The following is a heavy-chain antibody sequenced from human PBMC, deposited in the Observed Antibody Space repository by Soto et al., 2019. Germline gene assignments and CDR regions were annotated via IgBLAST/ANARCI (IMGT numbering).Heavy chain of an antibody. Sequence: TSETLSLTCTVSGGSISSGDYYWSWIRQPPGKGLEWIGYIYYSGSTYYNPSLKSRVTISVDTSKNQFSLKLSSVTAADTAVYYCARDRRYYYDSSGYFKHGMDVWGQGTTVTVSS. CDR1: GGSISSGDYY. J-gene: IGHJ6*02. CDR2: IYYSGST. CDR3: ARDRRYYYDSSGYFKHGMDV. V-gene: IGHV4-30-4*01. D-gene: IGHD3-22*01.